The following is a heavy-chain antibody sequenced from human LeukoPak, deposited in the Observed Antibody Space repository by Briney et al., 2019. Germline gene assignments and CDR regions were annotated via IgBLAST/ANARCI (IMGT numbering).Heavy chain of an antibody. V-gene: IGHV4-30-2*01. CDR1: GGSISSGGYY. Sequence: SETLSLTCTVSGGSISSGGYYWSWIRQPPGKGLEWIGYIYHSGSTYYNPSLKSRVTISVDRSKNQFSLKLSSVTAADTAVYYCASEKSSTSCCFDYWGQGTLVTVSS. CDR2: IYHSGST. D-gene: IGHD2-2*01. CDR3: ASEKSSTSCCFDY. J-gene: IGHJ4*02.